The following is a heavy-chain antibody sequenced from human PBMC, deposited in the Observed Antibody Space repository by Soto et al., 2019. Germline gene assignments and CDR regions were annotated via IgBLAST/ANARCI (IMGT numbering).Heavy chain of an antibody. D-gene: IGHD6-13*01. CDR2: ISYDGRNR. Sequence: QVQLVESGGGVVQPGRSLRLSCAASGFTFSNYAMHWVRQAPGKGLEWVAVISYDGRNRYYADSVKGRFTISRDNSKKTLFLRMNSLRAEDTAVYYCAREVVAAAGTDFDYWGQGTLVTVSS. V-gene: IGHV3-30*04. CDR3: AREVVAAAGTDFDY. J-gene: IGHJ4*02. CDR1: GFTFSNYA.